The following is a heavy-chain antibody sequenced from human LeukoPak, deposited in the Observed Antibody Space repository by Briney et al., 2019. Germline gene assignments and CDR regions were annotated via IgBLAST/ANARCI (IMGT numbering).Heavy chain of an antibody. J-gene: IGHJ4*02. V-gene: IGHV4-4*02. Sequence: SETLSLTCAVSGDSISSSKWWSWVRQPPGKGLEWIGEIYDNGNTNYSPSLKSRVTISVDKSKNQFSLILSSVTAADTAVYYCARDVGARLSGFWGQGTLVTVSS. CDR1: GDSISSSKW. CDR2: IYDNGNT. D-gene: IGHD6-6*01. CDR3: ARDVGARLSGF.